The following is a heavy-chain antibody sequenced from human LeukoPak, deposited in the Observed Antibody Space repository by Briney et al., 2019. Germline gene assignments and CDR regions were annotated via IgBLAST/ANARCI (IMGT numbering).Heavy chain of an antibody. V-gene: IGHV3-7*01. CDR2: INQDGSEK. Sequence: GGSLRLSCAASGLTFSNYWMSWVRQGPGKGLEWVANINQDGSEKYYVDSVKGRFTVSRDNAKNSLHLEMNSLRAEDTGLYHCASVGLVPTAGALLDAFDIWGQGTMVTVSS. CDR1: GLTFSNYW. J-gene: IGHJ3*02. D-gene: IGHD2-2*01. CDR3: ASVGLVPTAGALLDAFDI.